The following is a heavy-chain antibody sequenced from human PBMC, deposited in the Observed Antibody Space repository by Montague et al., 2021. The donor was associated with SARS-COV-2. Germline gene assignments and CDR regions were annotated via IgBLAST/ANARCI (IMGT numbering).Heavy chain of an antibody. V-gene: IGHV4-34*01. J-gene: IGHJ4*02. CDR1: GASFSGYH. CDR3: ARGGERSLLERPLDY. CDR2: VIHSGKT. D-gene: IGHD3-16*01. Sequence: SETLSLTCAVYGASFSGYHWTWIRQSPGRGLEWIGEVIHSGKTSYNPSLKSRVTISVDTSKNQFSLKLSSVTAADTAVYYCARGGERSLLERPLDYWGQGTLVTVSS.